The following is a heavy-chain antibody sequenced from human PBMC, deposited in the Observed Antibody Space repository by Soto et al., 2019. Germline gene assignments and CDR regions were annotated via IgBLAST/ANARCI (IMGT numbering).Heavy chain of an antibody. Sequence: EVQLLESGGGLVQPGGSLRLSCAASGFTFSSYAMSWVRQAPGKGLEWVSAISGSGGSTYYADSVKGRFTISRDNSKNTLYLQMNSLRAEDTAVYYCAKGDGRYDFWSGYPFDYWGQGTLVTVSS. CDR2: ISGSGGST. D-gene: IGHD3-3*01. CDR1: GFTFSSYA. J-gene: IGHJ4*02. CDR3: AKGDGRYDFWSGYPFDY. V-gene: IGHV3-23*01.